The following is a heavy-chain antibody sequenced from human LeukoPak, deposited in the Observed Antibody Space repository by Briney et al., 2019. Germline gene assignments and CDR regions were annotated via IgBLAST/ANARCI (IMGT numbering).Heavy chain of an antibody. J-gene: IGHJ4*02. V-gene: IGHV3-9*01. CDR3: AKGCTVAGPFDY. CDR1: GFTFDDYA. D-gene: IGHD6-19*01. Sequence: GRSLRLSCAASGFTFDDYAMHWVRQAPGNSLEWVSGISWNSGSIGYADSVKGRFTISRDNAKNSLYLQMNSLRAEDTALYYCAKGCTVAGPFDYWGQGTLVTVSS. CDR2: ISWNSGSI.